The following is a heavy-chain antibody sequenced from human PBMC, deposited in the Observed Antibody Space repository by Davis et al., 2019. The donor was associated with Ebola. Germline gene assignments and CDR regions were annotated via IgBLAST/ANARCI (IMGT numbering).Heavy chain of an antibody. V-gene: IGHV1-46*01. J-gene: IGHJ6*02. CDR3: ARARKGLATTDYYYYGTDV. CDR1: GYTFTSYY. D-gene: IGHD5-24*01. CDR2: INPSGGST. Sequence: VSVKVSCKASGYTFTSYYMHWVRQAPGQGLEWMGIINPSGGSTSYAQKFQGRVTMTRDTSTSTVYMELSSLRSEDTAVYYCARARKGLATTDYYYYGTDVWGQGTTVTVSS.